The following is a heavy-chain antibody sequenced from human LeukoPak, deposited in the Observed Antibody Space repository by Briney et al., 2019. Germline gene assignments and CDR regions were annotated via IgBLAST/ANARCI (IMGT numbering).Heavy chain of an antibody. Sequence: SETLSLTCTVSGGSISSYYWSWIRQPPGKGLEWIGYIYYSGSTNYNPSLTSRVTISVDTSKNQFSLKLSSVTAADTAVYYCARGYIVATIRNYYYGMDVWGQGTTVTVSS. CDR2: IYYSGST. D-gene: IGHD5-12*01. CDR3: ARGYIVATIRNYYYGMDV. J-gene: IGHJ6*02. V-gene: IGHV4-59*01. CDR1: GGSISSYY.